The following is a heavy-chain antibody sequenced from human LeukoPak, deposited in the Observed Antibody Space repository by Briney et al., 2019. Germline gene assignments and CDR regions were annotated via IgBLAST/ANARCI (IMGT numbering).Heavy chain of an antibody. CDR3: ARLDSIGVVPAARHYYYMDV. V-gene: IGHV1-18*01. D-gene: IGHD2-2*01. J-gene: IGHJ6*03. CDR1: GYTFTSYG. CDR2: INAYNGDT. Sequence: ASVKVSCKTSGYTFTSYGVNWVRQAPGQGLEWMGWINAYNGDTIYAQKLQGRLTLTTDTSTSTAYMEVNSLRSDDTATYYCARLDSIGVVPAARHYYYMDVWGKRTTDSVSS.